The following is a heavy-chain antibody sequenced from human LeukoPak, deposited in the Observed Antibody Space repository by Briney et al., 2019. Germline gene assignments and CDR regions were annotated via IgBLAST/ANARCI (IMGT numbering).Heavy chain of an antibody. CDR2: ISSSGGGGNT. Sequence: GGSLRLSCVASGVTLSNYAMSWARQAPGKGLEWVSGISSSGGGGNTYYADSVKGRFTISRDNSKNTLYLQMNSLRAEDTAVYYCGKNRYSGSLSPFDIWGQGTMVTVSS. CDR3: GKNRYSGSLSPFDI. J-gene: IGHJ3*02. D-gene: IGHD1-26*01. V-gene: IGHV3-23*01. CDR1: GVTLSNYA.